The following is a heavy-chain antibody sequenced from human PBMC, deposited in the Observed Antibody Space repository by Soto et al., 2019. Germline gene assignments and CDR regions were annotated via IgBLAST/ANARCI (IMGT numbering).Heavy chain of an antibody. V-gene: IGHV4-34*01. Sequence: PSETLSLTCAVSGGSFSGYYWSWIRQPPGKGLEWIGEINHSGSTNYNPSLKSRVTISVDTSKNKFSLKLSSVTAADTAVYYCARDSHSSSGYYYYYGMDVWGQGTTVTVSS. J-gene: IGHJ6*02. D-gene: IGHD6-13*01. CDR3: ARDSHSSSGYYYYYGMDV. CDR2: INHSGST. CDR1: GGSFSGYY.